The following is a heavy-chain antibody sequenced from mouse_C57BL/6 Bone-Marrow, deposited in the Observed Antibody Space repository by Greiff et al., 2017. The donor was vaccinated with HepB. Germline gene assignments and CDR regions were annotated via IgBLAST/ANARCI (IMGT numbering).Heavy chain of an antibody. Sequence: EVQLQESGGGLVKPGGSLKLSCAASGFTFSSYAMSWVRQTPEKRLEWVATISDGGSYTYYPDNVKGRFTISRDNAKNNLYLQMSHLKSEDTAMYYCARVYYDYEFYAMDYWGQGTSVTVSS. V-gene: IGHV5-4*01. D-gene: IGHD2-4*01. CDR1: GFTFSSYA. CDR2: ISDGGSYT. J-gene: IGHJ4*01. CDR3: ARVYYDYEFYAMDY.